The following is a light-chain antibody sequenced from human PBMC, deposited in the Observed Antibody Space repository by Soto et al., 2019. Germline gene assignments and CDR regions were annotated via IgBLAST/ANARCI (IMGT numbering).Light chain of an antibody. CDR2: DAS. V-gene: IGKV3-11*01. CDR3: QQRFNWQVT. Sequence: TQSPGTLSLSPGERATLSCRASQSINNYLAWYQQKPGQAPRLLIYDASNRATGIPARFSGSGSGTDFTLTISSLEPEDFAVYYCQQRFNWQVTFGQGTRLEI. CDR1: QSINNY. J-gene: IGKJ5*01.